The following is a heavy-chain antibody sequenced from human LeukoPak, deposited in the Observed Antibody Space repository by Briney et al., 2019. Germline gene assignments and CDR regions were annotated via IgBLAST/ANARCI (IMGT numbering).Heavy chain of an antibody. V-gene: IGHV3-74*01. CDR2: INSDGSST. D-gene: IGHD3-3*01. CDR3: AREIDTAYYDFWSGYYRGYFDY. CDR1: GFTFSSYW. J-gene: IGHJ4*02. Sequence: GGSLRLSCAASGFTFSSYWMHWVRQAPGKGLVWVSRINSDGSSTNYADSVKGRFTISRDNAKNTLYLQMNSLRAEDTAVYYCAREIDTAYYDFWSGYYRGYFDYWGQGTLVTVSS.